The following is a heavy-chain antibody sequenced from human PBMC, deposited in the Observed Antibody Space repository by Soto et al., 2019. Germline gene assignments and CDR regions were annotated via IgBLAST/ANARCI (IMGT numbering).Heavy chain of an antibody. CDR1: GGSISSGVYY. D-gene: IGHD3-10*01. CDR2: IYYSGST. Sequence: SETLSLTCTVSGGSISSGVYYWSWIRQHPGKGLEWIGYIYYSGSTYYNPSLKSRVTISVDTSKNQFSLKLSSVTAADTAVYYCARDHGGTGEIDYWGQGTLVTVSS. CDR3: ARDHGGTGEIDY. J-gene: IGHJ4*02. V-gene: IGHV4-31*02.